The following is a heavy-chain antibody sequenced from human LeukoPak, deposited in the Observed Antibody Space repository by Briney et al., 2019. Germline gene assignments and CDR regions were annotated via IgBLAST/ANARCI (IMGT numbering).Heavy chain of an antibody. CDR3: ARVDDFWSGYGYFDN. CDR1: GDSISSSNYY. CDR2: IFYNGFT. J-gene: IGHJ4*02. Sequence: SETLSLTCTVSGDSISSSNYYWGWIRRSQGKGLEWIGNIFYNGFTYYNPSLKSRVTISVDTSKNQFSLKLTSVTAADTALYFCARVDDFWSGYGYFDNWGQGTLVTVSS. V-gene: IGHV4-39*01. D-gene: IGHD3-3*01.